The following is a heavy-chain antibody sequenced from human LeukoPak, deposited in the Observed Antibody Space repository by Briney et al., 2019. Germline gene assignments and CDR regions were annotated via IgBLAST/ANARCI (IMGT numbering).Heavy chain of an antibody. J-gene: IGHJ4*02. V-gene: IGHV3-23*01. Sequence: AGGSLRLSCAASGFTFSSYAMSWVRQAPGKGREWVSAISGSGGSTYYADSVKGRFTISRDNSKKTLYLQMYSLRAEDTAVYYCARVVGIAVVPTHFDYWGQGTLVTVSS. CDR2: ISGSGGST. CDR3: ARVVGIAVVPTHFDY. CDR1: GFTFSSYA. D-gene: IGHD6-19*01.